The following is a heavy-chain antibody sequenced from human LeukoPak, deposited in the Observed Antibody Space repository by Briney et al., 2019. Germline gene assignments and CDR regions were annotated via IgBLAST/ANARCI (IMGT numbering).Heavy chain of an antibody. V-gene: IGHV4-4*07. CDR3: ARDQGYTYGQTHYFDF. CDR1: AGSINPYY. D-gene: IGHD5-18*01. J-gene: IGHJ4*02. Sequence: SETLSLTCTVPAGSINPYYWSWIRQSAEKRLEWIGRIYASGTTKYNPSLQSRVAMSVDVSKNQFSLNLASVTAADTAVYYCARDQGYTYGQTHYFDFWGQGILVTVSS. CDR2: IYASGTT.